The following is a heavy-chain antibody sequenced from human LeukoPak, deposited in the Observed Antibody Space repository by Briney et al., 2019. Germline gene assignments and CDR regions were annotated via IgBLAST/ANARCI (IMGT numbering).Heavy chain of an antibody. CDR1: LYTLATSD. J-gene: IGHJ5*02. D-gene: IGHD6-19*01. CDR2: MGPNSGNT. Sequence: ASLRPSSSPALYTLATSDVNCVPRAAGHRLEGRGWMGPNSGNTGYAQKFQGRVTMTRDTSISTAYMELSRLRPDDTAVYYCARARSGWSGGNFWFDPWGQGTMVTVST. V-gene: IGHV1-8*02. CDR3: ARARSGWSGGNFWFDP.